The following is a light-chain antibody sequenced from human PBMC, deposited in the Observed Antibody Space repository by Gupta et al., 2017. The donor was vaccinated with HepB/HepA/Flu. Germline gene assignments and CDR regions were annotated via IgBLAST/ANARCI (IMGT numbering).Light chain of an antibody. Sequence: DIQMTQSPSSLSASVGDRVTITCRASQSISSYLNWYQQKPGKAPKLLIYAASRVQSGVPSRFSGSGSGRDFTLTISSRQPEDFATYYCQQRDSTPRTFGQGTKVEI. CDR3: QQRDSTPRT. CDR2: AAS. CDR1: QSISSY. J-gene: IGKJ1*01. V-gene: IGKV1-39*01.